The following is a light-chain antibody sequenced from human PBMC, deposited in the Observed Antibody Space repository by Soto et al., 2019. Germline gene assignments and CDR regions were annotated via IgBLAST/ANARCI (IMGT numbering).Light chain of an antibody. CDR2: DVS. J-gene: IGKJ3*01. CDR1: QSVSNW. V-gene: IGKV1-5*01. CDR3: QQYHSYFPHT. Sequence: DIQMTQSPSILSASVGDRVTITCRASQSVSNWLAWYQQKPGKAPQLLIYDVSTLRSGVPSRFSGRGSGTQFTLTISSLQPDDFATYRCQQYHSYFPHTFGPGTKLEI.